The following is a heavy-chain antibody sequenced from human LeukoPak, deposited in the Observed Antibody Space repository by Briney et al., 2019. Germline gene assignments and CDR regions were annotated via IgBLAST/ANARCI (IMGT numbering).Heavy chain of an antibody. CDR2: ISWSSGSI. Sequence: GRSLRLSCAASGFTFDDYAMHWVRQAPGKGLEWVSGISWSSGSIGYADFVKGRFTISRDNAKNSLYLQMNNLRAEDTALYYCAKSDSSSWEYYFDYWGQGTLVTVSS. CDR3: AKSDSSSWEYYFDY. V-gene: IGHV3-9*01. J-gene: IGHJ4*02. D-gene: IGHD6-13*01. CDR1: GFTFDDYA.